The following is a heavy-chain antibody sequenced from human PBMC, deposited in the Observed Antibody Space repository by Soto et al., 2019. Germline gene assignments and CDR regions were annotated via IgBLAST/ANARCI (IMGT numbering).Heavy chain of an antibody. J-gene: IGHJ5*02. Sequence: SETLSLTCTVSGGSISSYYWSWIRQPPGKGLEWIGYIYYSGSTNYNPPLKSRVTISVDTSKNQFSLKLSSVTAADTAVYYCARQYCSSTSCYPPYNWFDPWGQGTLVTVSS. CDR1: GGSISSYY. CDR2: IYYSGST. V-gene: IGHV4-59*01. CDR3: ARQYCSSTSCYPPYNWFDP. D-gene: IGHD2-2*01.